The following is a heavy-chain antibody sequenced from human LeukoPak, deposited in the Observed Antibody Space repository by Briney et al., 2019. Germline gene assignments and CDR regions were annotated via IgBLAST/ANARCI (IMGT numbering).Heavy chain of an antibody. CDR2: VSGRGSNI. J-gene: IGHJ6*02. CDR1: GFTLNIYA. Sequence: GRSLRLSCAASGFTLNIYAMSWVRQGPGKGLEWVLGVSGRGSNIYYADSVKGRFTISRDNSKNTRYLEMNSLRAEDTAVYYCARDRCGDICFYGLDVWGQGTTVSVSS. V-gene: IGHV3-23*01. CDR3: ARDRCGDICFYGLDV. D-gene: IGHD2-21*01.